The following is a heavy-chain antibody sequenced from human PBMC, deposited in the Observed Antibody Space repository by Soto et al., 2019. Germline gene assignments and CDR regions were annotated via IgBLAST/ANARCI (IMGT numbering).Heavy chain of an antibody. CDR2: IYYSGST. D-gene: IGHD5-12*01. CDR3: ARQYDKWLPLGY. V-gene: IGHV4-39*01. J-gene: IGHJ4*02. CDR1: GGSISSSSYY. Sequence: SETLSLTCTVSGGSISSSSYYWGWIRQPPGKGLEWIGSIYYSGSTYYNPSLKSRVTISVDTSKNQFSLKLSSVTAADTAVYYCARQYDKWLPLGYWGQGTLVTVSS.